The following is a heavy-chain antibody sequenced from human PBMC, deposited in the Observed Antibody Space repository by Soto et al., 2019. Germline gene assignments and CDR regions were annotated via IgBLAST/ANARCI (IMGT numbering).Heavy chain of an antibody. CDR1: GGSISTNW. Sequence: QVQLQESGPGLMKPSGTLSLTCAVSGGSISTNWWSWVRQPPGKGLEWIGEIYHSGRTNHNPSLMTRATMSMDKSQNLLSLNLNSVTAADTAVYYCARHIAVSGTRGIDFWGQGTLVTVSS. J-gene: IGHJ4*02. CDR2: IYHSGRT. V-gene: IGHV4-4*02. D-gene: IGHD6-19*01. CDR3: ARHIAVSGTRGIDF.